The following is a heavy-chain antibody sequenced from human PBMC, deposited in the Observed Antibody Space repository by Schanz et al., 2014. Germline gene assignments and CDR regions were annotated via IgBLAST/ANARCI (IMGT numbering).Heavy chain of an antibody. CDR1: GFTFSDSW. CDR3: VRDTDYHFDY. D-gene: IGHD4-17*01. Sequence: EVQLVESGGGLVQPGGSLRLSCAASGFTFSDSWMHWVRQAPGKGLVWVSRTSNDGSFTTFADSVKGRFTISRDNAKNTLYLQMTSLSAENTAVYYCVRDTDYHFDYWGQGTLVTVSS. J-gene: IGHJ4*02. CDR2: TSNDGSFT. V-gene: IGHV3-74*01.